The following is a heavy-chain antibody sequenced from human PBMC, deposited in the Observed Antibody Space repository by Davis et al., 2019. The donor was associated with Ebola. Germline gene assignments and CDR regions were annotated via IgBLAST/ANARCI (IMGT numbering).Heavy chain of an antibody. J-gene: IGHJ4*02. CDR3: ARRDYYTGVDY. Sequence: PSETLSLTCTVSSGSISSYYWSWIRQPPGKGLEWIGYIYYSGSTNYNPSLKSRVTISVDTSKNQFSLKLSSVTAADTAVYYCARRDYYTGVDYWGQGTLVTVSS. CDR1: SGSISSYY. CDR2: IYYSGST. D-gene: IGHD3-22*01. V-gene: IGHV4-59*08.